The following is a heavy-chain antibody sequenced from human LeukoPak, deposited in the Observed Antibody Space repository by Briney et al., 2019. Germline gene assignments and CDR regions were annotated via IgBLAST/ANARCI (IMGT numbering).Heavy chain of an antibody. CDR1: GYSFTNYW. V-gene: IGHV5-51*01. J-gene: IGHJ4*02. CDR2: INPFDSNV. Sequence: GESLKISCKGSGYSFTNYWISWVRQMPGKGLEWMGIINPFDSNVRYSPSFQGQVTISADKSINTAYLQWSSLKASDTAMYYCATRKTYASGWLFWGQGTLVTVSS. CDR3: ATRKTYASGWLF. D-gene: IGHD6-19*01.